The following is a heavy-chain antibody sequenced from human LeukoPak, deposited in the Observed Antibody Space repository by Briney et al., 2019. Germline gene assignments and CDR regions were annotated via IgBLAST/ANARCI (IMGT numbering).Heavy chain of an antibody. CDR3: AKGRGYSGYDSLYYFDY. CDR2: ISGSGGNT. V-gene: IGHV3-23*01. Sequence: TGGSLRLSCAASGFTFSNYGMSWVRQAPGKGPEWVSTISGSGGNTYYTDSVKGRFTISRDNSKNTLYLLMNSLRDEDTAVYYCAKGRGYSGYDSLYYFDYWGQGTLVTVSS. CDR1: GFTFSNYG. D-gene: IGHD5-12*01. J-gene: IGHJ4*02.